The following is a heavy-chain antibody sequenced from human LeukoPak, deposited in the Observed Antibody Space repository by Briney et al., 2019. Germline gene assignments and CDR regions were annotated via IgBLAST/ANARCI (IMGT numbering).Heavy chain of an antibody. CDR2: MRGGDDRT. V-gene: IGHV3-23*01. D-gene: IGHD6-13*01. CDR3: ARITAAGGIHY. CDR1: GFAFINYD. J-gene: IGHJ4*02. Sequence: GGSLSLSCAASGFAFINYDMSWVRQAPGKGLSWVSTMRGGDDRTYYQGSGNGRFTIYKDNSKSTLYLQITSLRGDDTGVFYCARITAAGGIHYWRREP.